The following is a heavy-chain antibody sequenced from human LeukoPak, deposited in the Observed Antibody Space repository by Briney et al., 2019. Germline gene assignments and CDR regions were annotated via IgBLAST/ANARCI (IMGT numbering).Heavy chain of an antibody. V-gene: IGHV1-46*01. CDR1: GYIFTSHH. CDR2: INPSGGSA. J-gene: IGHJ4*02. CDR3: ARVSYSSSSGGANYFDY. D-gene: IGHD6-6*01. Sequence: ASVTVSCKTSGYIFTSHHILWVRQAPGQGLEWMGIINPSGGSASYAQKFQGRVTMTRDTSTSRVYMELYSLRSEDTAVYYCARVSYSSSSGGANYFDYWGQGTLVTVPS.